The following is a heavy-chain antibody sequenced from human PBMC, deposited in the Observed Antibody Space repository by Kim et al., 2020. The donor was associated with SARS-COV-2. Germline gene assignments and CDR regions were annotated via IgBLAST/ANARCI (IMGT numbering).Heavy chain of an antibody. CDR2: INWNGGST. D-gene: IGHD2-2*01. CDR1: GFTFDDYG. Sequence: GGSLRLSCAASGFTFDDYGMSWVRQAPGKGLEWVSGINWNGGSTGYADSVKGRFTISRDNAKNSLYLQMNSLRAEDTALYHCAREGYCRSTSCYEGGAFDIWGQGTMVTVSS. V-gene: IGHV3-20*01. J-gene: IGHJ3*02. CDR3: AREGYCRSTSCYEGGAFDI.